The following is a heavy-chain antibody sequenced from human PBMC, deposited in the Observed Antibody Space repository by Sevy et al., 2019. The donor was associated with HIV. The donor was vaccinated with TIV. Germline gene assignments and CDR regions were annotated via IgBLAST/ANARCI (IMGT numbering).Heavy chain of an antibody. CDR1: GFTFSSYA. D-gene: IGHD3-3*01. Sequence: GGSLRLSCAASGFTFSSYAMSWVRQAPGKGLEWVSAISGSGGSTCYPDSVKGRFTISRDNSKNTLYLQMNSLRAEDTAVYYCAKGGYDFWSGYPQPLGYWGQGTLVTVSS. J-gene: IGHJ4*02. V-gene: IGHV3-23*01. CDR3: AKGGYDFWSGYPQPLGY. CDR2: ISGSGGST.